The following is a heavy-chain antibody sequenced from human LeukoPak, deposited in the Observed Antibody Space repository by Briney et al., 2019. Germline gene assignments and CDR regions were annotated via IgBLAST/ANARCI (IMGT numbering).Heavy chain of an antibody. CDR2: ISNPSSTR. CDR3: ARFIAAPYYFDY. V-gene: IGHV3-11*04. D-gene: IGHD6-13*01. Sequence: PGGSLRLSCDASGFIFSDYYMSWVRQAPGKGLEWISYISNPSSTRYYADSVKGRFTISRDNAKNSLYLQMNSLRAEDTAVYYCARFIAAPYYFDYWGRGTLVTVSS. CDR1: GFIFSDYY. J-gene: IGHJ4*02.